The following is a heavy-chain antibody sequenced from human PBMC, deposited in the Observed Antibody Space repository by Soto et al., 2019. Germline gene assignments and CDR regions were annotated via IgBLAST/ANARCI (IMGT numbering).Heavy chain of an antibody. CDR2: SINERDGGTI. CDR1: GFNLRNAW. V-gene: IGHV3-15*01. CDR3: TSGMGKSDFDY. D-gene: IGHD6-13*01. Sequence: GGSLRLSCAASGFNLRNAWMSWVLQAPGKGLEWVGRSINERDGGTIDYAAPVKGRFIISRDDSKNTLFLQMNSLKTEDTAVYYCTSGMGKSDFDYWGQGTLVTVSS. J-gene: IGHJ4*02.